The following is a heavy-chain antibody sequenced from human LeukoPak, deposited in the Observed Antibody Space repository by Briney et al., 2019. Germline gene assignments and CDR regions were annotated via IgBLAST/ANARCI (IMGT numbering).Heavy chain of an antibody. CDR1: GGSISSSSYY. CDR3: AGWADYGDINAFDI. D-gene: IGHD4-17*01. J-gene: IGHJ3*02. CDR2: IYYSGST. V-gene: IGHV4-39*07. Sequence: PSETLSLTCTVSGGSISSSSYYWGWIRQPPGKGLEWIGSIYYSGSTYYNPSLKSRVTISVDTSKNQFSLKLSSVTAADTAVYYCAGWADYGDINAFDIWGQGTMVTVSS.